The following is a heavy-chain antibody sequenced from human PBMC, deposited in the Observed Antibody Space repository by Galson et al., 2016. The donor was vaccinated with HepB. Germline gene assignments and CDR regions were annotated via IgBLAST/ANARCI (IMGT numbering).Heavy chain of an antibody. CDR2: IYHSGGT. D-gene: IGHD3-22*01. CDR3: AREPHYYNSNGYNEWYFDL. CDR1: AYSISSGYY. J-gene: IGHJ2*01. Sequence: SETLSLTCTVSAYSISSGYYWGWIRLPPGKGLEWIGSIYHSGGTYHNPSLKSRVTISVATSKNQFSLQLNSVTAADTAIYYCAREPHYYNSNGYNEWYFDLWGRGTWVTVSS. V-gene: IGHV4-38-2*02.